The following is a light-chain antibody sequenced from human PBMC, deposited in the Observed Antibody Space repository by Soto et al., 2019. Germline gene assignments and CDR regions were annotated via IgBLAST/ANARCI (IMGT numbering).Light chain of an antibody. CDR2: EVS. Sequence: QSALTQPASVSGSPGQSITISCTGTSSDIGGYNYVSWYQQHPGKAPKIVIYEVSNRPSGVSNRFSGSKSGNTASLTISGLQAEDEAEYYCRSFTSSSTQVFGGGTKLTVL. V-gene: IGLV2-14*01. CDR3: RSFTSSSTQV. CDR1: SSDIGGYNY. J-gene: IGLJ2*01.